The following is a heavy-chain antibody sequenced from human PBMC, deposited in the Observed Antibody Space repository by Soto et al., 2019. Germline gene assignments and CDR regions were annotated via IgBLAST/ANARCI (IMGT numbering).Heavy chain of an antibody. CDR2: IYVSGST. D-gene: IGHD6-13*01. CDR1: GASISNYY. CDR3: ARGFGSSWYYFGS. J-gene: IGHJ4*02. V-gene: IGHV4-4*07. Sequence: QMQLRESGPGLVKPSETLSLTCSVSGASISNYYWTWIRQPAEKGLEWIGRIYVSGSTTYSPSLKSRVTMSLGTSKNQFSLKLTSVTAADTAVYYCARGFGSSWYYFGSWGQGSLVTASS.